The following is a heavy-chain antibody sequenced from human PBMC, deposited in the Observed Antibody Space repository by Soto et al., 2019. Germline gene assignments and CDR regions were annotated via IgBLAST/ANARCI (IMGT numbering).Heavy chain of an antibody. CDR2: INAGNGNT. D-gene: IGHD6-19*01. CDR1: GYTFTSYG. Sequence: GASVKVSCKASGYTFTSYGITWVRQAPGQRLEWMGWINAGNGNTKYSQKFQGRVTITRDTSASTAYMELSSLRSEDTAVYYCASSSGWYYYYGMDVWGQGTTVTVSS. J-gene: IGHJ6*02. V-gene: IGHV1-3*01. CDR3: ASSSGWYYYYGMDV.